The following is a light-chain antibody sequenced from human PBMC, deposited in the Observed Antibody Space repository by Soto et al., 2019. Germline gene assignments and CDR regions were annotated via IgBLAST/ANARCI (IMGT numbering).Light chain of an antibody. J-gene: IGKJ1*01. CDR2: DVS. CDR3: HQYSNTFRT. Sequence: EILMTQSPATLSVSPGERVTLSCRAGQGVTTYFAWYQQKSGQSPRLLIYDVSSRATGVPSRFSGTGSETDFTLTISGLQSEDSAVYHCHQYSNTFRTFGQGTKVDIK. CDR1: QGVTTY. V-gene: IGKV3-15*01.